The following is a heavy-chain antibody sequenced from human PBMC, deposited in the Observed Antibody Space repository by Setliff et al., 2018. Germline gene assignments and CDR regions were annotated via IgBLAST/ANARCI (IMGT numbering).Heavy chain of an antibody. Sequence: SETLSLTCSLSGDFISSGSYYWSWIRQTAGNGLEWIGHVSSRGNTNYNPSLKSRVTISIDTSSKHFSLKLTSVTAADTAVYYCARAGRNNYDSSGYYYDLYYYNYMDVWGKGTTVTVSS. D-gene: IGHD3-22*01. CDR1: GDFISSGSYY. J-gene: IGHJ6*03. V-gene: IGHV4-61*09. CDR2: VSSRGNT. CDR3: ARAGRNNYDSSGYYYDLYYYNYMDV.